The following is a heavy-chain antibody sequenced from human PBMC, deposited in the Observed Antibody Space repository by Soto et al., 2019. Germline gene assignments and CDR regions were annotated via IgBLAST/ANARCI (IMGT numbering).Heavy chain of an antibody. CDR2: IDPSDSYT. Sequence: VESLKISCKGSGYSFTSYWISCVRQMPVRGLEWLGRIDPSDSYTNYSPSFQRDVTISVDESISTAYLQWSILKASDTAIHSCARLERRDYYYYGMVVWGQGTTVKVFS. V-gene: IGHV5-10-1*01. CDR1: GYSFTSYW. CDR3: ARLERRDYYYYGMVV. J-gene: IGHJ6*02. D-gene: IGHD1-1*01.